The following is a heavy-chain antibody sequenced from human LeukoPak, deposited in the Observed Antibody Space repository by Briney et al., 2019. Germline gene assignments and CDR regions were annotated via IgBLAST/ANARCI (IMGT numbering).Heavy chain of an antibody. J-gene: IGHJ4*02. CDR3: ARERALTNSSGWEPFDY. CDR1: GYTLTELS. Sequence: GASVTVSCKVSGYTLTELSMHWVRQAPGKGLEWMGGFDPEDGETIYAQKFQGRVTMTEDTSTDTAYMELSSLRSDDTAVYYCARERALTNSSGWEPFDYWGQGTLVTVSS. V-gene: IGHV1-24*01. CDR2: FDPEDGET. D-gene: IGHD6-19*01.